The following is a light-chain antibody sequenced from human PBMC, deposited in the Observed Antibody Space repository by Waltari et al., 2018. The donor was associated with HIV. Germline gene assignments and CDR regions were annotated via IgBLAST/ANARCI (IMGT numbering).Light chain of an antibody. J-gene: IGLJ3*02. CDR1: SGQSSYS. CDR3: QSWDNGVRV. Sequence: QLALTQSPSASASLGASVRLTCTLSSGQSSYSIAWHQQQPGKGPRFLMRLNSDGSHTRGAGIPDRFSGSASGAERYLTISSLQSEDEADYYCQSWDNGVRVFGGGTKLTVL. CDR2: LNSDGSH. V-gene: IGLV4-69*01.